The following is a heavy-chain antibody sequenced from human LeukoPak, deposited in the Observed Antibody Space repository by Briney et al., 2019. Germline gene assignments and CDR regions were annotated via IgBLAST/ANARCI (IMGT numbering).Heavy chain of an antibody. V-gene: IGHV3-7*03. J-gene: IGHJ6*02. CDR2: IKQDGSQK. Sequence: AGGSLRLSCAASGFTFSSYWMNWVRQAPGKGLEWVANIKQDGSQKYYVDSVKGRFTISRDNAKNSLYLQMNSLRAEDTAVYYCARDRPGASFVDVWGQGTTVTVSS. CDR3: ARDRPGASFVDV. D-gene: IGHD4-17*01. CDR1: GFTFSSYW.